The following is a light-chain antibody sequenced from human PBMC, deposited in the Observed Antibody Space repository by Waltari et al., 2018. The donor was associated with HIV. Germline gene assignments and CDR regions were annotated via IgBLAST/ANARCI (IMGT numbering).Light chain of an antibody. V-gene: IGKV3-15*01. CDR1: QTIPNT. J-gene: IGKJ1*01. Sequence: EIVMTQSPPTLSVSPGDRATISGRASQTIPNTLAWYQQKPGQPPRLLIYDTSVRAAGVPARFSAGGSGTEFTLSISSLQSEDLALYFCQQYKEGPWTFGQGTRV. CDR2: DTS. CDR3: QQYKEGPWT.